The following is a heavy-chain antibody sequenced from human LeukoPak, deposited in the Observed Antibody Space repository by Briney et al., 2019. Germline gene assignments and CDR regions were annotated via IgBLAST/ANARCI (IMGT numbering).Heavy chain of an antibody. J-gene: IGHJ3*02. V-gene: IGHV1-69*13. D-gene: IGHD3-10*01. CDR3: ARDEGRGFGEFDDAFDI. CDR1: GYTFTGYY. Sequence: GASVKVSCKASGYTFTGYYIHWVRQAPGQGLEWMGGIIPIFGTANYAQKFQGRVTITADESTSTAYMELSSLRSEDTAVYYCARDEGRGFGEFDDAFDIWGQGTMVTVSS. CDR2: IIPIFGTA.